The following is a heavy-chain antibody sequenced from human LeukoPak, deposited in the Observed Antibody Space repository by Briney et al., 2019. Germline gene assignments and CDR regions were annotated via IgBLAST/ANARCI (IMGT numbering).Heavy chain of an antibody. CDR2: IYYSGST. D-gene: IGHD3-16*01. J-gene: IGHJ5*02. V-gene: IGHV4-39*07. CDR3: ARVGWGQYNWFDP. Sequence: SETLSLTCTVSGGSISSSSYYWGWIRQPPGKGLEWIGSIYYSGSTYYNPSLKSRVTISVDTSENQFSLKLSSVTAADTAVYYCARVGWGQYNWFDPWGQGTLVTVSS. CDR1: GGSISSSSYY.